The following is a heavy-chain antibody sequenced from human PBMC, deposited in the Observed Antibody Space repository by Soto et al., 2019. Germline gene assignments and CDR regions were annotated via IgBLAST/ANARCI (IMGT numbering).Heavy chain of an antibody. CDR1: GYTFTNYG. CDR2: ITTYNGDT. CDR3: ARDRLGNVYKYGMDV. Sequence: ASVKVSCKASGYTFTNYGINWVRQAPGQGLEWMGWITTYNGDTKYAQNVQGRVTMTTDTSTDTAYMELRSLRSDDTAVYYCARDRLGNVYKYGMDVWGQGTTVTVSS. V-gene: IGHV1-18*01. J-gene: IGHJ6*02.